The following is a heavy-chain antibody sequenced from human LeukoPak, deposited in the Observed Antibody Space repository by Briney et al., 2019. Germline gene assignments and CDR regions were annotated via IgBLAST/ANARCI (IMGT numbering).Heavy chain of an antibody. CDR2: ISDSGGRT. J-gene: IGHJ4*02. V-gene: IGHV3-23*01. CDR3: AKVVRSIVVVVAASDY. D-gene: IGHD2-15*01. Sequence: PGGSLRLSCAVSGITLTNYGMSWVRQAPGKGLEWFAGISDSGGRTNYADSVKGRFTISRDNPKNTLYLQMNSLRAEDTAVYYCAKVVRSIVVVVAASDYWGQGTLVTVSS. CDR1: GITLTNYG.